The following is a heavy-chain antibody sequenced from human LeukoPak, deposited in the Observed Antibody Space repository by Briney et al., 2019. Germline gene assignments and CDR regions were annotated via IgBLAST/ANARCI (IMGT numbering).Heavy chain of an antibody. CDR1: GDSLSSGSYY. V-gene: IGHV4-39*01. CDR3: ARNMTLRDDSSGYTHQWFDP. Sequence: PSETLSLPCTVSGDSLSSGSYYWGWIRQPPGKGLEWIGSIYYSGSTSYNPSLKSRVTISVDTSKNQFSLKLSSVTAADTAVYYCARNMTLRDDSSGYTHQWFDPWGQATLVTVSS. J-gene: IGHJ5*02. CDR2: IYYSGST. D-gene: IGHD3-22*01.